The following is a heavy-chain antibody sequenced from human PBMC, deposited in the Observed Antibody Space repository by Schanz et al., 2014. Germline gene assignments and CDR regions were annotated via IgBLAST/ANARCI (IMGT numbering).Heavy chain of an antibody. CDR3: ARDPQYYYGSGRGY. CDR2: IGGSDGNT. Sequence: QVQLVQSGGEVKTPGASVKVSCKASGYTFTRSGISWVRQAPGQGLEWMGWIGGSDGNTNFAQKFQGRVTMTTDTSTSTVYMELRSLTSDDSAVYYCARDPQYYYGSGRGYWGQGTLVTVST. CDR1: GYTFTRSG. J-gene: IGHJ4*02. V-gene: IGHV1-18*01. D-gene: IGHD3-10*01.